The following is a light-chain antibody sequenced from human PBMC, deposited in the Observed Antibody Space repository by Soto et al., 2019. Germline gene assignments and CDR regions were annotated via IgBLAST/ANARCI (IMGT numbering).Light chain of an antibody. CDR2: GAS. Sequence: EIVLTQSPDTLSLSPGERATLSCRASQSVTSNYLAWYQQKPGQAPRLLISGASSRATGIPDRFSGSGSGTDFTLTISRLETEDFAVYYCQQYGGSPRTFGQGTKVEIK. V-gene: IGKV3-20*01. CDR1: QSVTSNY. CDR3: QQYGGSPRT. J-gene: IGKJ1*01.